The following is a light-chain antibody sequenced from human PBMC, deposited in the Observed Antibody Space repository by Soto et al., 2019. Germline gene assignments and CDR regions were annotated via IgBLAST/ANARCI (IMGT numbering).Light chain of an antibody. CDR3: QQLNSYPL. J-gene: IGKJ3*01. CDR1: QGISSY. CDR2: AAS. Sequence: IQLTQSPSSLSASVGDRVTITCRATQGISSYLAWYQQKPGKAPKLLIYAASTLQSGVPSRFSGSGSGTDFTLTISSLQAEGFATYYCQQLNSYPLFGPGTKVDIK. V-gene: IGKV1-9*01.